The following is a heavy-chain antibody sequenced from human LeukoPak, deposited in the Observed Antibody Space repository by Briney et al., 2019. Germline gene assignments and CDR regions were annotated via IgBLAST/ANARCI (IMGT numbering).Heavy chain of an antibody. J-gene: IGHJ4*02. CDR1: GGSISSYY. D-gene: IGHD6-19*01. CDR2: IYYSGST. Sequence: PSETLSLTCTVSGGSISSYYWRWIRQPPGKGLVWMGYIYYSGSTNYNPSLKSRDPISVDTSKNQFSLKLSSVTAAHTPVYYCPRRIAVADRWIHPWYYFDHWGQGTLVTVSS. CDR3: PRRIAVADRWIHPWYYFDH. V-gene: IGHV4-59*08.